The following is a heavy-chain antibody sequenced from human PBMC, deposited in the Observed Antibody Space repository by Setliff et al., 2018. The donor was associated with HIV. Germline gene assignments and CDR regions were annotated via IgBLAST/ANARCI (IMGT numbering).Heavy chain of an antibody. CDR3: VRDPGYSSGWSGTPFDY. Sequence: PSETLSLTCTVSGGSISSGDYYWTWIRQXXGKGLEWIGYXXXSGSTNYNPSLKSRVTISVDTSKNQFSLKLSSVTAADTAVYYCVRDPGYSSGWSGTPFDYWGLGTLVTVSS. CDR1: GGSISSGDYY. V-gene: IGHV4-31*03. J-gene: IGHJ4*02. CDR2: XXXSGST. D-gene: IGHD6-19*01.